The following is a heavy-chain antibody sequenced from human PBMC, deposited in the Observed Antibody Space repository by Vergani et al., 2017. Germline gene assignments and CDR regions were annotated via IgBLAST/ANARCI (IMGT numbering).Heavy chain of an antibody. J-gene: IGHJ4*02. CDR1: GYTFTSYA. Sequence: QVQLVQSGAEVKKPGASVKVSCKASGYTFTSYAMHWVRQAPGQRLEWMGWINACNGNTKYSQKFQGRVTITRDTSASTAYMELGSLRSEDTAVYYCAREGFYDYVWGGYRLRGGNYFDYWGQGTLVTVSS. V-gene: IGHV1-3*01. CDR3: AREGFYDYVWGGYRLRGGNYFDY. CDR2: INACNGNT. D-gene: IGHD3-16*02.